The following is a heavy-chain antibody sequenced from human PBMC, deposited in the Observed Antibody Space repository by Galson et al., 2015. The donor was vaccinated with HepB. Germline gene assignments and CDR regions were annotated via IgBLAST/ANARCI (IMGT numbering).Heavy chain of an antibody. Sequence: SVKVSCKASGGTFSSYAISWVRQAPGQGLEWMGGIIPIFGTANYAQKFQGRVTITADESTSTAYMELSSLRSEDTAVYYCARVLGGYCSGGSCYNLLYYYYGMDVWGQGTTVTVSS. V-gene: IGHV1-69*13. J-gene: IGHJ6*02. CDR1: GGTFSSYA. CDR2: IIPIFGTA. D-gene: IGHD2-15*01. CDR3: ARVLGGYCSGGSCYNLLYYYYGMDV.